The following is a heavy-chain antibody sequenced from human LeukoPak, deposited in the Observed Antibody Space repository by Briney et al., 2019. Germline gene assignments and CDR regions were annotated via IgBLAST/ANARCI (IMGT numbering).Heavy chain of an antibody. CDR1: GYTLTELS. D-gene: IGHD3-10*01. V-gene: IGHV1-24*01. CDR3: ATLWFGRNWHYYYYGMDV. CDR2: FDPEDGET. Sequence: ASVKVSCKVSGYTLTELSMHWVRQAPGKGLEWMGGFDPEDGETIYAQKFQGRVTMTEDTSTDTAYMGLSSLRSEDTAVYYCATLWFGRNWHYYYYGMDVWGQGTTVTVSS. J-gene: IGHJ6*02.